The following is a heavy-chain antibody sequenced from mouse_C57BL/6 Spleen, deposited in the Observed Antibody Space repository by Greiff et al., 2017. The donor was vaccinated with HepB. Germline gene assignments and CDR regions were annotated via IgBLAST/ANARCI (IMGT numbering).Heavy chain of an antibody. D-gene: IGHD1-1*01. J-gene: IGHJ4*01. Sequence: EVKLVESGGGLVQPGGSLSLSCAASGFTFTDYYMSWVRQPPGKALEWLGFIRNKANGYTTEYSATVKGRFTISRDNSQSILYLQMNALRAEDSAIYYCARYGDYGSSLYAMDYWGQGTSVTVSS. CDR1: GFTFTDYY. CDR3: ARYGDYGSSLYAMDY. CDR2: IRNKANGYTT. V-gene: IGHV7-3*01.